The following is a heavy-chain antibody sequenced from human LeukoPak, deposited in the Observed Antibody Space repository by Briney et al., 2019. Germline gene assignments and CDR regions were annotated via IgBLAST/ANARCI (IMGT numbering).Heavy chain of an antibody. Sequence: SETLSLTCTVSGGSISSSSYYWGWIRQPPGKGLEWIGSIYYSGSTYYNPSLKSRVTISVDTSKNQFSLKLSSVTAAGTAVYYCARHQWLRDFDYWGQGTLVTVSS. J-gene: IGHJ4*02. CDR3: ARHQWLRDFDY. CDR2: IYYSGST. D-gene: IGHD5-12*01. V-gene: IGHV4-39*01. CDR1: GGSISSSSYY.